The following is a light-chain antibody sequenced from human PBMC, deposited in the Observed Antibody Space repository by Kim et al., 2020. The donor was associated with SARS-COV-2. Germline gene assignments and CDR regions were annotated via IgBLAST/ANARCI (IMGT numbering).Light chain of an antibody. CDR2: CAS. J-gene: IGKJ1*01. CDR1: QSVLYSSNNKSY. CDR3: QQYYSTPWT. V-gene: IGKV4-1*01. Sequence: ATINCKSSQSVLYSSNNKSYLAWYQQKPGQPPKLLIYCASTRESGVPDRFSGNGSGTDFTLTISSLQAEDVAVYYCQQYYSTPWTFGQGTKVDIK.